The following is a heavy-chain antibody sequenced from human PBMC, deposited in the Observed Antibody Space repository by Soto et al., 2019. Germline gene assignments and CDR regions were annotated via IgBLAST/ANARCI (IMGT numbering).Heavy chain of an antibody. V-gene: IGHV3-23*01. D-gene: IGHD3-22*01. Sequence: GGSLRLSFAASGFTFSSYAMSWVRQAPGKGLEWVSAISGSGGSTYYADSVKGRFTISRDNSKNTLYLQMNSLRAEDTAVYYCAKDYYDSSGNNFDYWGQGTLVTVSS. CDR1: GFTFSSYA. CDR3: AKDYYDSSGNNFDY. J-gene: IGHJ4*02. CDR2: ISGSGGST.